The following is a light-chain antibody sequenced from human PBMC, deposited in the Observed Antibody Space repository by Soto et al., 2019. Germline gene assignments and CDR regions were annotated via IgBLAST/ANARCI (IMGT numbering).Light chain of an antibody. CDR1: RSNIGNNY. V-gene: IGLV1-51*01. CDR3: GTWDLGLSAVV. J-gene: IGLJ3*02. CDR2: DNY. Sequence: QAVVTQPPSVSAVPGQKVTISCSGSRSNIGNNYVSWYQQLPGAAPKLLIYDNYKRPSGIPDRFSGSMSGTSATLGITGLQTGDEATYYCGTWDLGLSAVVFGGGTKLTVL.